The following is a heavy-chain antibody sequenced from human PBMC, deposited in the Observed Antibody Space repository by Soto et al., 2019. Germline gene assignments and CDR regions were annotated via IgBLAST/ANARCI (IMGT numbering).Heavy chain of an antibody. CDR2: ISYDGSNK. D-gene: IGHD3-10*01. Sequence: GGSLRLSCAASGFTFSSYGMHWVRQAPGKGLEWVAVISYDGSNKYYADSVNGRFTISRDNSKNTLYLQMNSLRAEDTAVYYCAKPYPDCSYGSGDAFDIWGQGTMVTVSS. V-gene: IGHV3-30*18. CDR1: GFTFSSYG. J-gene: IGHJ3*02. CDR3: AKPYPDCSYGSGDAFDI.